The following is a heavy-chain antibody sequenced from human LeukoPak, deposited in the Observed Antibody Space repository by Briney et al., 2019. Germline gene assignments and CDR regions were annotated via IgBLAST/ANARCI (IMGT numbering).Heavy chain of an antibody. CDR3: AKGPGLRLTPLDY. D-gene: IGHD4-23*01. J-gene: IGHJ4*02. Sequence: PGGSLRLSCAASGFTFDDYAMHWVRQAPGKGLEWVSGISWNSGSIGYADSVKGRFTISRDNAKNSLYLQMNSLRAEDTALYYCAKGPGLRLTPLDYWGQGTLVTVSS. CDR2: ISWNSGSI. V-gene: IGHV3-9*01. CDR1: GFTFDDYA.